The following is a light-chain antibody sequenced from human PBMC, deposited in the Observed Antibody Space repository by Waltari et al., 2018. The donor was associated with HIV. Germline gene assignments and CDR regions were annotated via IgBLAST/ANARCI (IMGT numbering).Light chain of an antibody. Sequence: QSALTQPASVSASPGQSITISCTGTSRDIGNYDPVSWYQQRPGKAPKLMIYEVNKWPSGVSNRFSGSKSGITASLTISGLQAEDEADYYCCSYVTTGTWVFGGGTKLTVL. CDR2: EVN. V-gene: IGLV2-23*02. J-gene: IGLJ3*02. CDR1: SRDIGNYDP. CDR3: CSYVTTGTWV.